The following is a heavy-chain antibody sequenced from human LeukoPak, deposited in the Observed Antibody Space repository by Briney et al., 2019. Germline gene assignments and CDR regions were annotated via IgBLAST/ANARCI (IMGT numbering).Heavy chain of an antibody. J-gene: IGHJ4*02. CDR3: ARPVVVPAARAQLWGFDY. Sequence: PSETLSLTCAVYGGSFSGYYWSWIRQPPGKGLEWIGEINHSGSTNYNPSLKSRVTISVDTSKNQFSLKLSSVTAADTAVYYCARPVVVPAARAQLWGFDYWGQGTLVTVSS. D-gene: IGHD2-2*01. CDR1: GGSFSGYY. V-gene: IGHV4-34*01. CDR2: INHSGST.